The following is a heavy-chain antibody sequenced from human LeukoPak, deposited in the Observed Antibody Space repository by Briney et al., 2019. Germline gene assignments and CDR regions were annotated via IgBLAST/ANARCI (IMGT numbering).Heavy chain of an antibody. CDR1: GFTFSSYW. CDR3: ARGGGLDV. V-gene: IGHV3-7*03. D-gene: IGHD3-16*01. J-gene: IGHJ6*02. Sequence: GGSLRLSCAASGFTFSSYWMNSARQAPGKGLEWVASINHNGNVNYYVDSVKGRFTTSKDNAKNSLYLQMSNLRAEDTAVYFCARGGGLDVWGQGATVTVSS. CDR2: INHNGNVN.